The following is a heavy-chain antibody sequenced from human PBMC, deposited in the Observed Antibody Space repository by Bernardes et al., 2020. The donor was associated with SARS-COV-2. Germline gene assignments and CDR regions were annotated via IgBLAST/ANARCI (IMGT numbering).Heavy chain of an antibody. V-gene: IGHV4-34*01. D-gene: IGHD1-26*01. CDR3: ARGEVGASPLDYYGMDV. CDR1: GGSFSGYY. J-gene: IGHJ6*02. Sequence: SETLSLTCAVYGGSFSGYYWSWIRQPPGKGLEWIGEINHSGSTNYNPSLKSRVTISVDTSKNQFSLKLSSVTAADTAVYYCARGEVGASPLDYYGMDVWGQGTTVTVSS. CDR2: INHSGST.